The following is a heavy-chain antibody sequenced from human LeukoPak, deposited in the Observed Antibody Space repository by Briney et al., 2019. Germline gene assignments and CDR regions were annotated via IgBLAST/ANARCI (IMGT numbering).Heavy chain of an antibody. Sequence: GGSLRLSCAASGFTFSNYAVHWVRQAPGKGLEWVSTISASGDNTYYADAVKGRFTISRDNSKNTVYLQMDSLRAEDTAVYYCANSRGHGSGNLWGQGTLVTVSS. J-gene: IGHJ5*02. V-gene: IGHV3-23*01. CDR3: ANSRGHGSGNL. CDR2: ISASGDNT. CDR1: GFTFSNYA. D-gene: IGHD3-10*01.